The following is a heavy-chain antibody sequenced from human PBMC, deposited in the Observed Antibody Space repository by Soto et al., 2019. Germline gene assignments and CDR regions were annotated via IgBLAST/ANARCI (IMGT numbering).Heavy chain of an antibody. CDR1: GFTFSSYW. J-gene: IGHJ4*02. D-gene: IGHD2-15*01. V-gene: IGHV3-74*01. CDR2: INSDGSST. Sequence: EVQLVESGGGLVQPGGSLRLSCAASGFTFSSYWMHWVRQAPGKGLVWVSRINSDGSSTSYADSVKGRFTISRANAKKTLYLQRNSLRAEDTAVYYCVRTSLVVAAATREDYWGQGTLVTVSS. CDR3: VRTSLVVAAATREDY.